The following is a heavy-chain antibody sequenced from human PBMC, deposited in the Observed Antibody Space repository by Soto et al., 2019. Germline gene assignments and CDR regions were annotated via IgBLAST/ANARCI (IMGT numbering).Heavy chain of an antibody. CDR2: IYHSGST. CDR1: GYSISSGYY. J-gene: IGHJ4*02. V-gene: IGHV4-38-2*02. CDR3: ARQPRTRIAAHD. Sequence: SETLSLTCTVSGYSISSGYYWGWIRQPPGKGLEWIGSIYHSGSTYYNPSLKSRVTISVDTSKNQFSLKLSSVTAADTAVYYCARQPRTRIAAHDWGQGTLVTVSS. D-gene: IGHD6-13*01.